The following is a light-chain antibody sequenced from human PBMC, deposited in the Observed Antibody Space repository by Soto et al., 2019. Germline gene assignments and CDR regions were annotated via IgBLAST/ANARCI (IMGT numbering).Light chain of an antibody. CDR2: GAS. Sequence: EIVLTQSPGTLSLSPGERATLSCRASQSVSSSYLAWYQQKPGQAPRLLIYGASSRATGIPDRFSGSGSGTDFTLTISRLEPEDFAVYYCQKYGSSPLLTFGGGTKVAIK. V-gene: IGKV3-20*01. CDR3: QKYGSSPLLT. J-gene: IGKJ4*01. CDR1: QSVSSSY.